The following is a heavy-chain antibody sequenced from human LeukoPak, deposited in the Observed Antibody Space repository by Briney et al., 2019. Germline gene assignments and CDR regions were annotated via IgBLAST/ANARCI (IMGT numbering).Heavy chain of an antibody. D-gene: IGHD3-10*01. Sequence: SETLSLTCTVSGGSISGSSYYWGWIRQPPGKGLEWIGSIYYSGSTYYNPSLKSRVTISVDTSKNQFSLKLSSVTAADTAVYSCARQSDYGSGSHYYNWFDPWGQGTLVTVSS. CDR1: GGSISGSSYY. J-gene: IGHJ5*02. CDR2: IYYSGST. CDR3: ARQSDYGSGSHYYNWFDP. V-gene: IGHV4-39*01.